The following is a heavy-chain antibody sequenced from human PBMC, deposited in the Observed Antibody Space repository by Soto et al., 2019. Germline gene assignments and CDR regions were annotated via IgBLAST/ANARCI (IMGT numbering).Heavy chain of an antibody. CDR2: IYYSGST. CDR3: ASRYDYTTGGAFDI. V-gene: IGHV4-39*01. D-gene: IGHD3-16*01. CDR1: GGSISSSSYY. J-gene: IGHJ3*02. Sequence: XXTLSLTCTVSGGSISSSSYYWGSIRQPPGKGLEWIGSIYYSGSTYYNPSLKSRVTISVGTSKNQFSLKLSSVTDADTAVYYCASRYDYTTGGAFDIWGQGTMVTVSS.